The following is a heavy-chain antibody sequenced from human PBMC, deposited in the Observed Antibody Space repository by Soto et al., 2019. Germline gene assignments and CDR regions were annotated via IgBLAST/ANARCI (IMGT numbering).Heavy chain of an antibody. CDR1: GGSISSSSYY. J-gene: IGHJ4*02. CDR3: NPYYYDSSGYYFDY. D-gene: IGHD3-22*01. V-gene: IGHV4-39*01. CDR2: IYYSGST. Sequence: SETLSLTCTVSGGSISSSSYYWGWIRQPPGKGLEWIGSIYYSGSTYYNPSHKSRVTISVDTSKNQFSLKLSSVTAADTAVYYCNPYYYDSSGYYFDYWGQGTLVTVSS.